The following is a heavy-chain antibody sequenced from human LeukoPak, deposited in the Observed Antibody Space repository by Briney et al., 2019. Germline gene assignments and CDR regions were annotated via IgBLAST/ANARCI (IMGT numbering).Heavy chain of an antibody. CDR1: GFTFSSYA. Sequence: RGSLRLSCAASGFTFSSYAMSWVRQAPGKGLEWDSAISGSGGSTYYADSVKGRFTISRDNSKNTLYLQMNSLRAEDTAVYYCALPGGDIVVVPAAIGYFQHWGQGTLVTVSS. V-gene: IGHV3-23*01. CDR3: ALPGGDIVVVPAAIGYFQH. D-gene: IGHD2-2*02. CDR2: ISGSGGST. J-gene: IGHJ1*01.